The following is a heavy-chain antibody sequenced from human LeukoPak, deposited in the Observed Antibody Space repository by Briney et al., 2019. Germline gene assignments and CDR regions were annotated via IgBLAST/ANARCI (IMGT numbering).Heavy chain of an antibody. D-gene: IGHD6-19*01. Sequence: PSETLSLTCAVYGGSFSGYYWSWIRQPPGKGLEWIGEINHSGSTNYNPSLKSRVTISVDTSKNQFSLKLSSVTAADTAVYYCARRGVAVAGTDNWGQGTLVTVSS. CDR2: INHSGST. CDR3: ARRGVAVAGTDN. J-gene: IGHJ4*02. CDR1: GGSFSGYY. V-gene: IGHV4-34*01.